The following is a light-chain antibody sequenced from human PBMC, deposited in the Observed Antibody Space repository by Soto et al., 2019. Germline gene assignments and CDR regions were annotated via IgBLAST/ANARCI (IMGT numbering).Light chain of an antibody. Sequence: DIQMTQSPSSLSASVGDRVTITCRASQGISNYLAWYQQKPGKVPKLLIYAASTLQSGVPSRFSGSGSGTDFTLSISSLHPEAVATYYCQTYNSAPRTFGQGTKVEIK. CDR2: AAS. V-gene: IGKV1-27*01. CDR3: QTYNSAPRT. J-gene: IGKJ1*01. CDR1: QGISNY.